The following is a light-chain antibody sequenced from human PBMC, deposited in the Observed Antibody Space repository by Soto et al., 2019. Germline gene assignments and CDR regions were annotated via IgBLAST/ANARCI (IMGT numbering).Light chain of an antibody. CDR3: QKSGT. J-gene: IGKJ5*01. V-gene: IGKV1-5*03. Sequence: DIQMTQSPSTLSGSVGDRVTITCRASQTISSWLAWYQQKPGKAPKLLIYKASTLKSGVPSRFSGSGSGTEFTLTTRSTPTHDFATYYCQKSGTFGQGTRLEIK. CDR1: QTISSW. CDR2: KAS.